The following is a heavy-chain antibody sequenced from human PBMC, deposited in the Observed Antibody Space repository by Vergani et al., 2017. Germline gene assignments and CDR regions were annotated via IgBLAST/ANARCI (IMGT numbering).Heavy chain of an antibody. CDR3: ARAPPRIAAAGYFDY. CDR1: GGTFSSYA. J-gene: IGHJ4*02. CDR2: IIPIFGTA. Sequence: QVQLMQSGAEVKKPGSSVKVSCKASGGTFSSYAISWVRQAPGQGLEWMGGIIPIFGTANYAQKFQGRVTITADESTSTAYMELSSLRSEYTAVYYCARAPPRIAAAGYFDYWGQGTLVTVSS. V-gene: IGHV1-69*01. D-gene: IGHD6-13*01.